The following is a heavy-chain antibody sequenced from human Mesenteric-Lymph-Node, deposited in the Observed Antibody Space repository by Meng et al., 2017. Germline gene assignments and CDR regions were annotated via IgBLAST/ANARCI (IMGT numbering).Heavy chain of an antibody. CDR1: GFTFSGYW. J-gene: IGHJ4*02. CDR2: INSDGSTT. CDR3: ARGIDY. V-gene: IGHV3-74*01. Sequence: EVQLVESGGRLVQPGGSLRLSCAASGFTFSGYWMHWVRQAPGKGLVCVSRINSDGSTTTYADSVKGRFTISRDNAKNTLYLQMNSLRAEDTAVYYCARGIDYWGQGTLVIVSS.